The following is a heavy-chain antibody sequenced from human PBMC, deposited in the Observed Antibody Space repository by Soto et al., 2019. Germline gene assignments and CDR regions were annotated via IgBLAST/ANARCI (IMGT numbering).Heavy chain of an antibody. CDR1: GFTFSTYW. Sequence: GGSLRLSCAASGFTFSTYWMSWVRQAPGKGLEWVANIKQDGSEKYYVDSVKGRFTISRDNARSSLYLQMNSLRAEDTSVYYCVQDWTDGRGNRSPLAENFQHWGQGTGVTVPQ. CDR3: VQDWTDGRGNRSPLAENFQH. J-gene: IGHJ1*01. CDR2: IKQDGSEK. V-gene: IGHV3-7*03. D-gene: IGHD2-15*01.